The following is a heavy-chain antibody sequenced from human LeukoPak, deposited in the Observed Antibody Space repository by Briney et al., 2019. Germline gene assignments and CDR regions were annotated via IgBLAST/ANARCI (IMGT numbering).Heavy chain of an antibody. Sequence: SETLSLTCTVSGYSISSGYYWGWIRQPPGKGLEWIGSIYHSGSTYYNPSLKSRVTISVDTSKNQFSLKLSSVTAADTAVYYCARAPICGGDCPTTLDNWFDPWGQGTLVTVSS. J-gene: IGHJ5*02. CDR1: GYSISSGYY. D-gene: IGHD2-21*02. V-gene: IGHV4-38-2*02. CDR2: IYHSGST. CDR3: ARAPICGGDCPTTLDNWFDP.